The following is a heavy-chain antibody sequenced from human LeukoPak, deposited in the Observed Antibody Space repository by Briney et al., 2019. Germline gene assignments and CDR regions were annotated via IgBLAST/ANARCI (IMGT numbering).Heavy chain of an antibody. J-gene: IGHJ6*02. CDR1: GYTFTSYA. CDR3: AMAFDWTTGMDV. V-gene: IGHV1-46*01. D-gene: IGHD3-9*01. CDR2: INPSGGST. Sequence: GASVKVSCKASGYTFTSYAMHWVRQAPGQGLEWMGIINPSGGSTSYAQKFQGRVTMTRDTSTSTVYMELSSLRSEDTAVYYCAMAFDWTTGMDVWGQGTTVTVSS.